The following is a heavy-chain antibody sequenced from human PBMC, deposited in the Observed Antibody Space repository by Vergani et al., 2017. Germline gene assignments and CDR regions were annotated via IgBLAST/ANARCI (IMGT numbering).Heavy chain of an antibody. D-gene: IGHD4-11*01. CDR3: ARVNTETNGHLYYYYYLDV. CDR2: IDHTGRP. Sequence: QVQLQQWGGGLLKPSETLSLTCVVNGGSFTSYHWTWIRQSPGEGLEWVGDIDHTGRPDYNPSLKIRLTMSVDKSRNQFSLTVNSVTATDTAIYFCARVNTETNGHLYYYYYLDVWGQGTAVTVS. J-gene: IGHJ6*03. CDR1: GGSFTSYH. V-gene: IGHV4-34*01.